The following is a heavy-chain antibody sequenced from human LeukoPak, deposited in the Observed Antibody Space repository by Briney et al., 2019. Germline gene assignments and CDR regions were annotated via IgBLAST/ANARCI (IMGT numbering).Heavy chain of an antibody. V-gene: IGHV3-30*04. CDR3: ASDYDFKAFDI. CDR1: GFTFSSYA. D-gene: IGHD3-3*01. Sequence: GSLRLSCAASGFTFSSYAMHWVRQAPGKGLEWVAVISYDGSNKYYADSVKGRFTISRDNSKNTLYLQMNSLRAEDTAVYYCASDYDFKAFDIWGQGTMVTVSS. CDR2: ISYDGSNK. J-gene: IGHJ3*02.